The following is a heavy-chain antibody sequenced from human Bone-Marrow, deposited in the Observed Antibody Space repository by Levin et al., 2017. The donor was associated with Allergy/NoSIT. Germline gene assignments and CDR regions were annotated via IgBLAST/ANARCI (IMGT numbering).Heavy chain of an antibody. V-gene: IGHV4-34*01. CDR2: INHSGST. CDR1: GGSFSGYY. D-gene: IGHD3-10*01. J-gene: IGHJ4*02. CDR3: ARGPGVRGVLWYDY. Sequence: SSETLSLTCAVYGGSFSGYYWSWIRQPPGKGLEWIGEINHSGSTNYNPSLKSRVTISVDTSKNQFSLKLSSVTAADTAVYYCARGPGVRGVLWYDYWGQGTLVTVSS.